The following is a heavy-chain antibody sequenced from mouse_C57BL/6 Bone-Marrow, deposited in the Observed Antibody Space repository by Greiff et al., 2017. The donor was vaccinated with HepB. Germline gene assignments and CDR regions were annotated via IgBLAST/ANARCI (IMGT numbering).Heavy chain of an antibody. Sequence: EVKLMESGPGLVKPSQSLSLTCSVTGYSITSGYYWTWIRQFPGNNLEWLGYIRYDGSNNYNPSLKNRLSITRDTSKNQFVLKLNSVTTEDTATYYCERRDGSSWFAYWGQGTLVTVSA. V-gene: IGHV3-6*01. CDR2: IRYDGSN. D-gene: IGHD1-1*01. J-gene: IGHJ3*01. CDR1: GYSITSGYY. CDR3: ERRDGSSWFAY.